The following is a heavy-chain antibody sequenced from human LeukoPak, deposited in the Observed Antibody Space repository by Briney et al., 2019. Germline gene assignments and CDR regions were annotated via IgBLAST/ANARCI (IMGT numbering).Heavy chain of an antibody. V-gene: IGHV4-31*03. CDR3: AALLGDGSIDY. CDR2: IYDRGST. Sequence: SETLSLTCTVSGGSISTGGYYWNWIRQHPGKGLEWIGCIYDRGSTCYNASLKRRITISLDTYKNQFSLQLKSVTAADTAVYYCAALLGDGSIDYWGQGTLVTVSS. J-gene: IGHJ4*02. CDR1: GGSISTGGYY. D-gene: IGHD2-21*02.